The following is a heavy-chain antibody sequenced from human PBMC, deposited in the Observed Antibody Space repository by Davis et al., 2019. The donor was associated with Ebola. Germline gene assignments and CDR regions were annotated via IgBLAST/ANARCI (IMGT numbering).Heavy chain of an antibody. CDR1: GFTLRNSA. CDR2: VSFDGSNK. V-gene: IGHV3-30*04. D-gene: IGHD4-11*01. J-gene: IGHJ4*02. Sequence: PGGSLRLSCVVSGFTLRNSAMVWVRQAPGKGLEWVASVSFDGSNKFYADSVIGRFTISRDDPNNTLYLQMSSLRIDDTAVYYCATQGGYSNGGHFDFWGRGTLVTVSS. CDR3: ATQGGYSNGGHFDF.